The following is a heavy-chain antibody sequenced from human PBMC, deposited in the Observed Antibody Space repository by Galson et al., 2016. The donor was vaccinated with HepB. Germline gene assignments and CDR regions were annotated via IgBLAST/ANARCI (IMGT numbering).Heavy chain of an antibody. CDR1: W. Sequence: WWTWVRQSPGQGLEWIGEIYQTGTAHYNPSFTSRATISIDKSKNEISLRLASVTAADMAVYYCTRGTLGSVATMAFDYWGQGTLVTVSS. V-gene: IGHV4-4*02. J-gene: IGHJ4*02. CDR3: TRGTLGSVATMAFDY. D-gene: IGHD4/OR15-4a*01. CDR2: IYQTGTA.